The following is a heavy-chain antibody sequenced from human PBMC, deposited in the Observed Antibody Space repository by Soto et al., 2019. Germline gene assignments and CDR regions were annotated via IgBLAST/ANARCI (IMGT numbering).Heavy chain of an antibody. CDR2: IIPIFGTA. V-gene: IGHV1-69*01. Sequence: QVQLVQSGAEVKKPGSSVKVSCKASGGTFSSYVISWVRQAPGQGLEWMGGIIPIFGTANYAQKFQGRVMITADESTSTAYMELSSLRSEDTAVYYCARVSSIVVPAAIVHSPYYYYYGMDVWGQGTTVTVSS. D-gene: IGHD2-2*02. CDR3: ARVSSIVVPAAIVHSPYYYYYGMDV. CDR1: GGTFSSYV. J-gene: IGHJ6*02.